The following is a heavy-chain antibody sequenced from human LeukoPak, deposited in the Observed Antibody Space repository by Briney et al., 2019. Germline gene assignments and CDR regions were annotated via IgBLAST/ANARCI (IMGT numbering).Heavy chain of an antibody. CDR3: AKDHDSSGYFSYFDY. CDR1: GFTFSDYY. CDR2: ISSSGSTI. D-gene: IGHD3-22*01. Sequence: GGSLRLSCAASGFTFSDYYMSWIRQAPGKGLEWVSYISSSGSTIYYADSVKGRFTISRDNSKNTLYLQMNSLRAEDTAVYYCAKDHDSSGYFSYFDYWGQGTLVTVSS. V-gene: IGHV3-11*04. J-gene: IGHJ4*02.